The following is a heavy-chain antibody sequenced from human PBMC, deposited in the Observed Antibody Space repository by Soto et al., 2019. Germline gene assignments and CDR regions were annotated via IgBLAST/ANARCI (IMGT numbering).Heavy chain of an antibody. D-gene: IGHD2-21*02. J-gene: IGHJ4*02. CDR3: AKDTPVSGGDCYALDY. Sequence: PGGSLRLSCAASGFTFSSYAMSWVRQAPGKGLEWVSAISGSGGSTYYADSVKGRFTISRDNSKNTLYLQMNSLRAEDTAVYYCAKDTPVSGGDCYALDYWGQGTLVTVSS. V-gene: IGHV3-23*01. CDR1: GFTFSSYA. CDR2: ISGSGGST.